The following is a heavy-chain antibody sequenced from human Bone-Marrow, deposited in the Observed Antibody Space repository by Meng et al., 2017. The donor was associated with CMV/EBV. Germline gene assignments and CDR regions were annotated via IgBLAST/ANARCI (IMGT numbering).Heavy chain of an antibody. CDR3: ARFTTGYLFDY. J-gene: IGHJ4*02. Sequence: CVASGFTFGGHGMHWVRQAPGKGLEWVAVIWYDGSKKNYADSVEGRFTISRDNSRNTLFLQMDSLRAEDTAVYYCARFTTGYLFDYWGQGTLVTVSS. V-gene: IGHV3-33*01. CDR2: IWYDGSKK. D-gene: IGHD3-9*01. CDR1: GFTFGGHG.